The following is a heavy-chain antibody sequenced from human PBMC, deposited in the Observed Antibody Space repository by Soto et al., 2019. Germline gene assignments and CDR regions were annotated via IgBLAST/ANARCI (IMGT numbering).Heavy chain of an antibody. CDR3: ASPPGRLSDDYGTMGAFDI. Sequence: GASVKVSCKASGGTFSSYAISWVRQAPGQGLEWMGGIIPIFGTANYAQKFQGRVTITADESTSTAYMELSSLRSEDTAVYYCASPPGRLSDDYGTMGAFDIWGQGTMVTVSS. CDR1: GGTFSSYA. D-gene: IGHD4-17*01. V-gene: IGHV1-69*13. J-gene: IGHJ3*02. CDR2: IIPIFGTA.